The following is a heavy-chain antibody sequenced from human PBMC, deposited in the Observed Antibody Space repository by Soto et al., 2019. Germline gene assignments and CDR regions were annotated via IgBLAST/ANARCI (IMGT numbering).Heavy chain of an antibody. V-gene: IGHV1-18*01. CDR1: GYTFTTYG. CDR3: ATDGDPYCNSTNCPSWNWFDP. CDR2: ISTYNRNP. J-gene: IGHJ5*02. Sequence: ASVKVSCKASGYTFTTYGINWVRQAPGQGLEWMGWISTYNRNPNYAQNLQGRLTMTTDTSTSTVYMELRSLRSDDTAVYYCATDGDPYCNSTNCPSWNWFDPWGQGTLVTVSS. D-gene: IGHD2-2*01.